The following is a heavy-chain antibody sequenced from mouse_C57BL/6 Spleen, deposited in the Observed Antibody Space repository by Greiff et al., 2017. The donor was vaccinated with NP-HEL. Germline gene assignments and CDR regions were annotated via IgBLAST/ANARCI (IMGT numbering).Heavy chain of an antibody. J-gene: IGHJ4*01. D-gene: IGHD1-1*01. CDR1: GYTFTSYW. CDR2: INPSSGYT. CDR3: ARGGSSYVSAMDY. V-gene: IGHV1-7*01. Sequence: VHLVESGAELAKPGASVKLSCKASGYTFTSYWMHWVKQRPGQGLEWIGYINPSSGYTKYNQKFKDKATLTADKSSSTAYMQLSSLTYEDSAVYYCARGGSSYVSAMDYWGQGTSVTVSS.